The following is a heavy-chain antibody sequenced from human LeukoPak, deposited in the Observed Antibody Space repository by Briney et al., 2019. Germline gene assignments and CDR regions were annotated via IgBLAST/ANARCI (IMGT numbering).Heavy chain of an antibody. D-gene: IGHD3-3*01. CDR1: GFTFSSYW. V-gene: IGHV3-74*01. Sequence: AGGSLRLSCAASGFTFSSYWMHWVRQPPGKGLVWVSRINSDGSSTSYADSVTGRFTISTDNAKNTLYLQMNSLRAEDTAVYYCARAGGFLECLLADYFDYWGQGTLVTVSS. CDR2: INSDGSST. J-gene: IGHJ4*02. CDR3: ARAGGFLECLLADYFDY.